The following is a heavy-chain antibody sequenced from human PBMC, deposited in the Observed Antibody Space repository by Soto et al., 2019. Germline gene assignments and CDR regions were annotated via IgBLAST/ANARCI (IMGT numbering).Heavy chain of an antibody. V-gene: IGHV1-69*02. J-gene: IGHJ4*02. CDR2: IIPIFGIA. CDR1: GGTFSSYT. Sequence: SVKVSCMAAGGTFSSYTISWVRQAPGQGLEWMGRIIPIFGIANYAQKFQGRVTITADKATSTAYMELSSLRSEDTAVYYCARGAYYDFWSGFDYWGQGTLVTVSS. CDR3: ARGAYYDFWSGFDY. D-gene: IGHD3-3*01.